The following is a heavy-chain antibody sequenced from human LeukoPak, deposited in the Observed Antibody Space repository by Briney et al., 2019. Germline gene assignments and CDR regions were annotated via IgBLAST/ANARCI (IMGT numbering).Heavy chain of an antibody. CDR1: GGSISSGSYY. V-gene: IGHV4-61*02. D-gene: IGHD2-2*01. Sequence: SETLSLTCTVSGGSISSGSYYWSWIRQPAGKGLEWIGRIYTSGSTNYNPSLKSRVTMSVDTSKNQFSLKLSSVTAADTAVYYCGRVGDLYCGSTNCFAVDVWGKGTTVTVSS. J-gene: IGHJ6*04. CDR3: GRVGDLYCGSTNCFAVDV. CDR2: IYTSGST.